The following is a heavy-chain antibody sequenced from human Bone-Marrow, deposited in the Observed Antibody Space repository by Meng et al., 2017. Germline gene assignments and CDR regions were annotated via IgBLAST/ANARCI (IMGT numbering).Heavy chain of an antibody. CDR2: INPSGGST. CDR1: GYTFTSYY. Sequence: ASVKVSCKASGYTFTSYYMHWVRQAPGQGLEWMGIINPSGGSTSYAQKFQGRVTMIRDTSTSTVYMELSSLRSEDTAVYYCAREHLLKRDGYNFDYWGQGTLVTVSS. D-gene: IGHD5-24*01. V-gene: IGHV1-46*01. J-gene: IGHJ4*02. CDR3: AREHLLKRDGYNFDY.